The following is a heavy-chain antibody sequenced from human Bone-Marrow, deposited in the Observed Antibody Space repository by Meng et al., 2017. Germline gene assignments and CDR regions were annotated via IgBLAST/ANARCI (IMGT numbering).Heavy chain of an antibody. D-gene: IGHD1-26*01. CDR1: GGSISSSSYY. CDR3: ARGGLIVDTYYFDH. CDR2: IYYSGST. V-gene: IGHV4-39*07. Sequence: GSLRLSCTVLGGSISSSSYYWGWIRQPPGKGLEWIGSIYYSGSTYYNPSLKSRVTISADTSKNQFSLKLSSVTAADTAVYYCARGGLIVDTYYFDHWGQGTLVTVSS. J-gene: IGHJ4*02.